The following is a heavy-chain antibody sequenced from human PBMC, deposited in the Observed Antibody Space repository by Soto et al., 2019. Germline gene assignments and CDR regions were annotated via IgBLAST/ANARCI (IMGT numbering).Heavy chain of an antibody. D-gene: IGHD6-13*01. CDR2: ISYDGSNK. CDR3: AKDLSIAAAGTNYYYGMDV. J-gene: IGHJ6*02. Sequence: QVQLVESGGGVVQPGRSLRLSCAASGFTFSSYGMHWVRQAPGKGLEWVAVISYDGSNKYYADSVKGRFTISRDNSKNTLYLQMNSLIAEDTAVYYCAKDLSIAAAGTNYYYGMDVWGQGTTVTVSS. CDR1: GFTFSSYG. V-gene: IGHV3-30*18.